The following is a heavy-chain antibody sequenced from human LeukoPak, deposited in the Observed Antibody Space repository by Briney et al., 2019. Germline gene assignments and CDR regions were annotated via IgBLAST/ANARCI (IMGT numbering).Heavy chain of an antibody. J-gene: IGHJ4*02. CDR2: INPNGGST. D-gene: IGHD2-15*01. CDR1: GYTFTNYY. V-gene: IGHV1-46*01. CDR3: ARSLGGYFDY. Sequence: ASVKVSCKASGYTFTNYYIHWVRQAPGQGLAWMGMINPNGGSTTYAQQFQGRVTMARDTSTSTPYMELSILRSEDTAVYYCARSLGGYFDYCGQGTLVSVSS.